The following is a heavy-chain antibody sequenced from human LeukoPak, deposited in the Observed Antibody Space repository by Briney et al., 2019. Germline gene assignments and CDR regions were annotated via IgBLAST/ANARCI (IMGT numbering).Heavy chain of an antibody. CDR1: GGSFSGYY. Sequence: PSETLSLTCAVYGGSFSGYYWSWIRQPPGKGLEWIGEINHSGSTNYNPSLKSRVTISVDTSKNQFSLKLSSVTAADTAVYYCARVRIAARALDYWGQGTLVTVSS. CDR3: ARVRIAARALDY. D-gene: IGHD6-6*01. V-gene: IGHV4-34*01. J-gene: IGHJ4*02. CDR2: INHSGST.